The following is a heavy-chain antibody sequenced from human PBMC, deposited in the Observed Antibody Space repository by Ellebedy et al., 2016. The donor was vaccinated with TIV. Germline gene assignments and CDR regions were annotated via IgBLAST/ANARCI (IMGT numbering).Heavy chain of an antibody. CDR2: IKSKSDGGTT. Sequence: GESLKISCAASGFTFSSAWMNWVRQAPGKGLEWVARIKSKSDGGTTDYAAPVKGRFTISRDDSKKTLYLEINGLKIEDTAMFYCTTGRDWSEYWGQGTLVTVSS. V-gene: IGHV3-15*07. CDR1: GFTFSSAW. CDR3: TTGRDWSEY. J-gene: IGHJ4*02. D-gene: IGHD3-9*01.